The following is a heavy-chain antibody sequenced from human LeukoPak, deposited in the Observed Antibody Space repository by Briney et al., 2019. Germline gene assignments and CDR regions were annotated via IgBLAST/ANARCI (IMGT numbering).Heavy chain of an antibody. D-gene: IGHD3-16*01. CDR3: AKSRSLYDPWFDP. J-gene: IGHJ5*02. V-gene: IGHV3-33*06. CDR2: IWYDGSNK. CDR1: GFTFSSYA. Sequence: GGSLRLSCAASGFTFSSYAMHWVRQAPGKGLEWVAVIWYDGSNKYYADSVKGRFTISRDNSKNTLYLQMNSLRAEDTAVYYCAKSRSLYDPWFDPWGQGTLVTVSS.